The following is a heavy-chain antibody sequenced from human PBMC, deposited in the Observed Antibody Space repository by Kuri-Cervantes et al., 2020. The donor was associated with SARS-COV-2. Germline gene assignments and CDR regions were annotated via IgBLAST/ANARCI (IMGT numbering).Heavy chain of an antibody. CDR2: ISYDGKHK. CDR3: AKDHFGVHDF. V-gene: IGHV3-30*18. J-gene: IGHJ4*02. D-gene: IGHD2-21*01. Sequence: GGFLRLSCAASGFNFSRADMHWVRQAPGKGLEWVAFISYDGKHKKCIGSGKGRFAISRDNSQNTLLLQMTSLRSEDTAMYYCAKDHFGVHDFWGQGTLVTVSS. CDR1: GFNFSRAD.